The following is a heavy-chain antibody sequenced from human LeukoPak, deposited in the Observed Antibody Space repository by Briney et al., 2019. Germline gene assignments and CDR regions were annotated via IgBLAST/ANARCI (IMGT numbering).Heavy chain of an antibody. CDR1: GFTFSSYG. Sequence: PGRSLRLSCAASGFTFSSYGMHWVRQAPGKGLEWVAVISYDGSNKYYADSVKGRFTISRDNSKNTLYLQMNSLRAEDTAVYYCAKDRGLWFPHGMDVWGQGTTDTVSS. CDR3: AKDRGLWFPHGMDV. J-gene: IGHJ6*02. CDR2: ISYDGSNK. V-gene: IGHV3-30*18. D-gene: IGHD3-10*01.